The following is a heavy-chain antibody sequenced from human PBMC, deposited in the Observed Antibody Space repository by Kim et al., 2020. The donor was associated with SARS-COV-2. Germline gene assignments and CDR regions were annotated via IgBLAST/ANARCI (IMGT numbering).Heavy chain of an antibody. CDR1: GFTFSNAW. CDR3: TTHPGYSGYSFDY. V-gene: IGHV3-15*01. Sequence: GGSLRLSCAASGFTFSNAWMSWVRQAPGKGLEWVGRIKSKTDGGTTDYAAPVKGRFTISRDDSKNTLYLQMNSLKTEDTAVYYCTTHPGYSGYSFDYWGQGTLVTVSS. CDR2: IKSKTDGGTT. J-gene: IGHJ4*02. D-gene: IGHD5-12*01.